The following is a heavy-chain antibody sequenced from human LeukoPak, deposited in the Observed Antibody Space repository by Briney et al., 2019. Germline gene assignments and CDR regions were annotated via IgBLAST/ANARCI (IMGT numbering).Heavy chain of an antibody. Sequence: GGSLRLSCAASGFTFSSYGMHWVRQAPGEGLEWVAGISYDGSDKYYAASVKGRFTISRDNSKNTLYLQMNSLRAEDTAIYYCKEVDYWGQGTLVTVSS. J-gene: IGHJ4*02. CDR1: GFTFSSYG. CDR2: ISYDGSDK. CDR3: KEVDY. V-gene: IGHV3-30*19.